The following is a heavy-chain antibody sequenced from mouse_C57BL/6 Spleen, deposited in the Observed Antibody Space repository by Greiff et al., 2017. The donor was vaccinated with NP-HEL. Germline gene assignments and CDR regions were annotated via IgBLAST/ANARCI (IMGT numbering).Heavy chain of an antibody. CDR2: IYPGSGNT. CDR3: ARSSIYYGSRAYYFDY. CDR1: GYTFTDYY. J-gene: IGHJ2*01. Sequence: VQLQQSGPELVKPGASVKISCKASGYTFTDYYINWVKQRPGQGLEWIGWIYPGSGNTKYNEKFKGKATLTVDTSSSTAYMQLSSLTSEDSAVYFCARSSIYYGSRAYYFDYWGQGTTLTVSS. V-gene: IGHV1-84*01. D-gene: IGHD1-1*01.